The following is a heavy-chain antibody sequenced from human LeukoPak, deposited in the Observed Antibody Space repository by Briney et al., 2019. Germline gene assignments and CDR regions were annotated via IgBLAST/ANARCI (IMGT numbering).Heavy chain of an antibody. CDR1: GFTFSDYS. CDR3: ARRGVVIRVILVGFHKEAFYFDS. Sequence: GGSLRLSCAASGFTFSDYSMNWVRQAPGKGLEWVSSISSTSTYKFYADSVKGRFTISRDNAENSMYLQMNSLRAEDTAVYFCARRGVVIRVILVGFHKEAFYFDSWGQGALVTVSS. D-gene: IGHD3-22*01. J-gene: IGHJ4*02. V-gene: IGHV3-21*04. CDR2: ISSTSTYK.